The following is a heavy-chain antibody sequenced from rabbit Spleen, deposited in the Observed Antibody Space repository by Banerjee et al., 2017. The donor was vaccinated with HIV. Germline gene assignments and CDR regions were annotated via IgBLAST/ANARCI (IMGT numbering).Heavy chain of an antibody. J-gene: IGHJ4*01. Sequence: QSLEESGGDLVKPGASLTLTYTASGFDLSSYYYMCWVRQAPGKGLEWIACIYTGSGSTYYASWAKGRFTISKTSSTTVTLQMTRLTAADTATYFCAISYPGSSYGFNLWGQGTLVTVS. CDR1: GFDLSSYYY. CDR3: AISYPGSSYGFNL. V-gene: IGHV1S40*01. CDR2: IYTGSGST. D-gene: IGHD8-1*01.